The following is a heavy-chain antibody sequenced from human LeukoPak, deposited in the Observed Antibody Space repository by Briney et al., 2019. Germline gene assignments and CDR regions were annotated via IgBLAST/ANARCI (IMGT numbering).Heavy chain of an antibody. CDR3: ARGERYCSSTSCLNRYNWFDP. Sequence: SETLSLTCAVYGGSFSGYYWSWIRQPPGKGLEWIGEINHSGGTNYNPSLKSRVTISVDTSKNQFSLKLSSVTAADTAVYYCARGERYCSSTSCLNRYNWFDPWGQGTLVTVSS. D-gene: IGHD2-2*01. CDR1: GGSFSGYY. V-gene: IGHV4-34*01. J-gene: IGHJ5*02. CDR2: INHSGGT.